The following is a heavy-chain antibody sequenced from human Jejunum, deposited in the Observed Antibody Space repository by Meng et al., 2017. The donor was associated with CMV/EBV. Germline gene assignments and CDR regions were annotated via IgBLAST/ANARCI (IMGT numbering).Heavy chain of an antibody. V-gene: IGHV3-23*01. CDR3: DASDY. D-gene: IGHD6-6*01. CDR1: GFRFRNFD. CDR2: ITGSGSRT. J-gene: IGHJ4*02. Sequence: SLRLSWAASGFRFRNFDMSWARQAPGKGLEWVATITGSGSRTHYADSVKGRFTISRDNSKNTLYLQINSLRVEDTAIYYCDASDYWGQGTQVTVSS.